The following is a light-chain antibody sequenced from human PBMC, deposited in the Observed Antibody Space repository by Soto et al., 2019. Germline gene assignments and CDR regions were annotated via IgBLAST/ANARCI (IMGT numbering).Light chain of an antibody. Sequence: ILFAQSPGTLSLSPGDRATLSCRASQRVSARYLAWYHQKPGKAPRLLIYDTSSRATGIPDRLIGSGSGTDFTLTIRRLEPEDFAVYYCQHYGSPRTFGQGTKVDI. J-gene: IGKJ1*01. CDR3: QHYGSPRT. CDR1: QRVSARY. CDR2: DTS. V-gene: IGKV3-20*01.